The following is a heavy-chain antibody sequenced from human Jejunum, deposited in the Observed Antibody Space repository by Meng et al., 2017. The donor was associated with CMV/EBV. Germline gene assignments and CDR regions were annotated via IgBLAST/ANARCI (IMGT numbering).Heavy chain of an antibody. J-gene: IGHJ4*02. CDR1: GFTFSRYS. Sequence: SGFTFSRYSLHWVRPAPGKGLEWVAVIPYDGNNEHYADSVRGRFSISRDNSKNTLYLQLNSLRVDDTGVYYCARGTGSGSWLIDSWGQGTLVTVSS. D-gene: IGHD6-13*01. CDR2: IPYDGNNE. CDR3: ARGTGSGSWLIDS. V-gene: IGHV3-30*04.